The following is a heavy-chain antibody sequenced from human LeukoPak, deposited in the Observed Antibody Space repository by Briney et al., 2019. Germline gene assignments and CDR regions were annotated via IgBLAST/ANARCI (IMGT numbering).Heavy chain of an antibody. CDR1: GGSISSYY. D-gene: IGHD3-22*01. Sequence: PSETLPLTCTVSGGSISSYYWSWIRQPPGKGLEWIGYIYYSGSTNYNPSLKSRVTISVDTSKNQFSLKLSSVTAADTAVYYCARRRYYDSSGYYHPVYFDYWGQGTLVTVSS. V-gene: IGHV4-59*08. J-gene: IGHJ4*02. CDR2: IYYSGST. CDR3: ARRRYYDSSGYYHPVYFDY.